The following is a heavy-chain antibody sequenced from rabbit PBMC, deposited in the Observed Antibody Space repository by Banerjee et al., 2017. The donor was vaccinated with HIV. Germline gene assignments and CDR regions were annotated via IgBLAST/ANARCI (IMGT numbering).Heavy chain of an antibody. J-gene: IGHJ4*01. Sequence: HLKESGGGLVQPGGSQKLSCKASGFTLSSYYMNWVRQAPGKGLEWIGYIDPVFGITYYASWVSGRFTISSHNAQNTLYLQLNSLTAADTATYFCVRDFVAYASSSGYPISFGNLWGPGTLVTVS. CDR2: IDPVFGIT. D-gene: IGHD1-1*01. CDR1: GFTLSSYY. CDR3: VRDFVAYASSSGYPISFGNL. V-gene: IGHV1S7*01.